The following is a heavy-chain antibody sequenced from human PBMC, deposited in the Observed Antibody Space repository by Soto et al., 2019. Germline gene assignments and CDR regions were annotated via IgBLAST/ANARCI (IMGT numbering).Heavy chain of an antibody. V-gene: IGHV1-18*04. D-gene: IGHD1-26*01. J-gene: IGHJ4*01. CDR3: ARDPGAATFDY. Sequence: GASVKVSCKASGYSFSSYGVSWVPQAPGQGLEWIGWINPYNGNTLNAQNLQGRVTLTTDTSTSTAYMELRSLRSDDTAIYYCARDPGAATFDYWGQGTLVTVSS. CDR1: GYSFSSYG. CDR2: INPYNGNT.